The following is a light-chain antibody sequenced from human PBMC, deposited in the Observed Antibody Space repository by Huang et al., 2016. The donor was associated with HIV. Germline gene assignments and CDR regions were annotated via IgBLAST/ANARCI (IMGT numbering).Light chain of an antibody. V-gene: IGKV3-15*01. Sequence: EIVMTQSPATLSVSPGERATLSCRASQSVAKHFAWYQQKPGQAPRLLIYGASTRATGIPARFSGSGSGTEFTLTISSLQSEDFAVYYCHHYSIWPPTWTFGQGTKVEIK. CDR2: GAS. CDR3: HHYSIWPPTWT. J-gene: IGKJ1*01. CDR1: QSVAKH.